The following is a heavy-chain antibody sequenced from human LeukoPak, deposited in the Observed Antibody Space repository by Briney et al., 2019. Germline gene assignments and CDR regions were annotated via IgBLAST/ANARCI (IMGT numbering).Heavy chain of an antibody. CDR3: ARDQRASPAAADY. V-gene: IGHV3-7*01. D-gene: IGHD2-15*01. CDR2: IKEDGSEK. Sequence: GGSPRLSCAASGFTFSSSWMTWVRQAPGKGLEWVANIKEDGSEKYYVDSVKGRFTISRDNAKNSLYLQMNSLRAEDTAVYYCARDQRASPAAADYWGQGTLVTVSS. J-gene: IGHJ4*02. CDR1: GFTFSSSW.